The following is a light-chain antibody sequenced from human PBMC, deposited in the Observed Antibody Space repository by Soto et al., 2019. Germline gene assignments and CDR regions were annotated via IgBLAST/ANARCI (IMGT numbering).Light chain of an antibody. CDR1: QSISTW. V-gene: IGKV1-5*03. Sequence: DIQMTQSPSTLSASVGDRVTITCRASQSISTWLAWYQQKPGKAPKLLSYKASTLKTGVPSRCSGSGSGTEFTLTISSLQHDDFATYYCQQYNSFSAFAFGPGTKIDFK. CDR3: QQYNSFSAFA. J-gene: IGKJ3*01. CDR2: KAS.